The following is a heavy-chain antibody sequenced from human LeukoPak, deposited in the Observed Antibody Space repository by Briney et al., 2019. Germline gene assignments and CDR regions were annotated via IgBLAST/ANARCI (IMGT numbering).Heavy chain of an antibody. CDR2: IWYDGSNK. CDR1: GFTFSSYG. V-gene: IGHV3-33*01. D-gene: IGHD6-13*01. J-gene: IGHJ6*02. Sequence: GGSLRLSCAASGFTFSSYGMHWVRQAPGKGLEWVAVIWYDGSNKYYADSVKGRFTISRDNSKNTLYLQMNSLRAEDTAVYYCARSAIAAAGMDGMDVWGQGTTVTVSS. CDR3: ARSAIAAAGMDGMDV.